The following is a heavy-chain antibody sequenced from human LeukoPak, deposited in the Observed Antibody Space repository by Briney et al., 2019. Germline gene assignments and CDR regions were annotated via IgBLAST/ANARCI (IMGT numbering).Heavy chain of an antibody. CDR2: ISSSGSTI. CDR3: AREAAGIAVAGSTYYFDY. J-gene: IGHJ4*02. CDR1: GFTFSSYE. V-gene: IGHV3-48*03. D-gene: IGHD6-19*01. Sequence: QSGGSLRLSCAASGFTFSSYEMNWVRQAPGKGLEWVSYISSSGSTIYYADSVKGRFTISRDNAKNSLYLQMNSLRAEDTAVYYCAREAAGIAVAGSTYYFDYWGQGTLVTVSS.